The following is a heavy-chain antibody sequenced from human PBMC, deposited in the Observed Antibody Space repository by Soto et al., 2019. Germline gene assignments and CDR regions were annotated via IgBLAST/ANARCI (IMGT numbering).Heavy chain of an antibody. CDR1: GGSISSYY. CDR3: ASQGDCSGGSCYGDDYYYYGMDV. D-gene: IGHD2-15*01. V-gene: IGHV4-59*01. CDR2: IYYSGST. J-gene: IGHJ6*02. Sequence: PSETLSLTCTVSGGSISSYYWSWIRQPPGKGLEWIGYIYYSGSTNYNPSLKSRVTISVGTSKNQFSLKLSSVTAADTAVYYCASQGDCSGGSCYGDDYYYYGMDVWGQGTTVTVSS.